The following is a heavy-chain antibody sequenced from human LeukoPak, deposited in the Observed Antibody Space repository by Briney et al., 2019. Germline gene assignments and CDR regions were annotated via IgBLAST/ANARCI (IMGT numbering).Heavy chain of an antibody. J-gene: IGHJ4*02. D-gene: IGHD6-6*01. CDR3: ARHRGGIAARRYYFDY. CDR2: IYYSGST. Sequence: KASETLSLTCTVSGGSISSSSYYWGWIRQPPGKGLEWIGSIYYSGSTYYNPSLKSRVTISVDTSKNQFSLKLSSVTAADTAVYYCARHRGGIAARRYYFDYWGQGTLVTVSS. V-gene: IGHV4-39*07. CDR1: GGSISSSSYY.